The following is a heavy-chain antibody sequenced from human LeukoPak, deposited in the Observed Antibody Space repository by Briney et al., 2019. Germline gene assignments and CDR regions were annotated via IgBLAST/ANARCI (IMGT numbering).Heavy chain of an antibody. CDR2: INPNSGGT. J-gene: IGHJ4*02. Sequence: ASVKASCKASGYTFTGYYMHWVRQAPGQGLEWMGWINPNSGGTNYAQKFQGRVTMTRDTSISTAYMELSRLRSDDTAVYYCATGLGYCSSTSCYVFDYWGQGALVTVSS. D-gene: IGHD2-2*01. CDR3: ATGLGYCSSTSCYVFDY. CDR1: GYTFTGYY. V-gene: IGHV1-2*02.